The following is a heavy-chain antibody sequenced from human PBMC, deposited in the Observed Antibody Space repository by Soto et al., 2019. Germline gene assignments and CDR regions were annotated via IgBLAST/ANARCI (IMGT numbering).Heavy chain of an antibody. CDR1: GYSFTSYW. V-gene: IGHV5-10-1*01. CDR2: IDPSDSYT. CDR3: ARGISRIDNTWPSIERDY. J-gene: IGHJ4*02. Sequence: GESLKISCQGSGYSFTSYWIIWVRQMPGKGLEWMGRIDPSDSYTNYSPSFQGHVTISVDKSISTAYLQWSSLKASDTAMYYCARGISRIDNTWPSIERDYWGQGTLVTVSS. D-gene: IGHD1-1*01.